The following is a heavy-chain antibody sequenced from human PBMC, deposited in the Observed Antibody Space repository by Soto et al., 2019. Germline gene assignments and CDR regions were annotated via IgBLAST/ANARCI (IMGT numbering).Heavy chain of an antibody. V-gene: IGHV4-59*08. D-gene: IGHD6-6*01. CDR2: IFYSGST. CDR1: GGSINNYY. Sequence: SETLSLTCTVSGGSINNYYWNWIRQPPGKGLEWLGYIFYSGSTNYNPSLKSRVTISLDMSQKQFSLKLSSVTATDTAVYYCAFLFNLPFARNRFDFWGRGSPVPGYS. CDR3: AFLFNLPFARNRFDF. J-gene: IGHJ4*02.